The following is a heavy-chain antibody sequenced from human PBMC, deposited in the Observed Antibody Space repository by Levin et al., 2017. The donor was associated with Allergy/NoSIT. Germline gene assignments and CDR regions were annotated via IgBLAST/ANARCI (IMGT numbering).Heavy chain of an antibody. CDR1: GGSISSSSYY. CDR2: IYYSGST. CDR3: ARRAYCSSTSCYFRGAFDI. V-gene: IGHV4-39*01. Sequence: SETLSLTCTVSGGSISSSSYYWGWIRQPPGTGLEWIGSIYYSGSTYYNPSLKSRVTISVDTSKNQFSLKLSSVTAADTTVYYCARRAYCSSTSCYFRGAFDIWGQGTMVTVSS. D-gene: IGHD2-2*01. J-gene: IGHJ3*02.